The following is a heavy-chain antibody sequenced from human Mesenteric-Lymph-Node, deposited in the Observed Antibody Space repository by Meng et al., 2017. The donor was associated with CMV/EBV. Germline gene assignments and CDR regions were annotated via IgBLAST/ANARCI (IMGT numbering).Heavy chain of an antibody. CDR2: IYYSGST. D-gene: IGHD3-22*01. CDR3: ARHPRGGYPYYRATCFDY. Sequence: SETLSLTCTVSRGSVNRGSYYWSWIRQPPGKGLEWSDYIYYSGSTNYNPSLKSRVTISLDTSKNQFSLKLSSVTAADTAVYYCARHPRGGYPYYRATCFDYWGQGTLVTVSS. J-gene: IGHJ4*02. CDR1: RGSVNRGSYY. V-gene: IGHV4-61*01.